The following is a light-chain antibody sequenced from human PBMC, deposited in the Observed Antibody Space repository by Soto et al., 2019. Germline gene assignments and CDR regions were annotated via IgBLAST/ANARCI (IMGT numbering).Light chain of an antibody. V-gene: IGLV1-44*01. CDR2: YDN. J-gene: IGLJ1*01. Sequence: QSVLTQPPSASGTPGQRVTISCSGSNSNIGSNTVNWYQQLPGTATKLLIYYDNLRPSGVPDRISGSKSGTSASLAISGLQSDDEADYYWAAWDDSLNGRVFGTGTQLTVL. CDR3: AAWDDSLNGRV. CDR1: NSNIGSNT.